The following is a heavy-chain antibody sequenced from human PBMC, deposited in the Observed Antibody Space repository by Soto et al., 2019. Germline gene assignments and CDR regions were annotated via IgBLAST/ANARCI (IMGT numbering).Heavy chain of an antibody. V-gene: IGHV4-59*01. CDR2: MYYNGNI. D-gene: IGHD3-16*01. Sequence: PYETLSLPGNVSGGSISNYYWTWVRQSPEKGLEWIGYMYYNGNINYNPSLKSRVTISIDTSKNQFSLTLKSVTAADTAVYYCASGGNWFDPWGQGVLVTVAS. CDR1: GGSISNYY. CDR3: ASGGNWFDP. J-gene: IGHJ5*02.